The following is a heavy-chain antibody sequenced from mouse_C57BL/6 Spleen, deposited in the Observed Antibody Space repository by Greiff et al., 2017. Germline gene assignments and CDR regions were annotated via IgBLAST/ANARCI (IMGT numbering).Heavy chain of an antibody. J-gene: IGHJ2*01. CDR3: ARREYDSNHFDY. Sequence: EVQLQQSGPELVQPGASVKISCKASGYSFTAYNMNWVKLSNGKSLEWIGVMKPNYGTTSYNQKFKGKATLTVDQSSSTAYMQLNSRTSEDSAVYDCARREYDSNHFDYWGQGTTLTVSS. V-gene: IGHV1-39*01. CDR1: GYSFTAYN. D-gene: IGHD2-5*01. CDR2: MKPNYGTT.